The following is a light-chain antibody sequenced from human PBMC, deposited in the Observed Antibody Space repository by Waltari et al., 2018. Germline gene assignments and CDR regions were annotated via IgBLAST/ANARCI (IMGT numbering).Light chain of an antibody. CDR3: QQYDNLPLT. CDR1: EDISDY. Sequence: DIQMTQSPSSLSASVGDRVAITCQASEDISDYSNWYQQKPGKAHRLLIYDASPLEIGVPARFSGSGSGTHFTFTISSLQPEDFATYYCQQYDNLPLTFGGGTKVDIE. V-gene: IGKV1-33*01. CDR2: DAS. J-gene: IGKJ4*01.